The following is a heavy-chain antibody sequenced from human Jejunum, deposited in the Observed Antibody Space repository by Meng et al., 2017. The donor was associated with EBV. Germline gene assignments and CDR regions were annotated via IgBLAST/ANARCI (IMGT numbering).Heavy chain of an antibody. Sequence: EVQVVVSGGGLVKPXGSVRLSCVVSGLTFSNAWMTWVRQAPGKGLEWVGRIKSKSAGETIDYAAPVQGRFTISRDDSKNTVYLQMNSLKTEDTAVYYCLPSFASWGPGTPVTVSS. J-gene: IGHJ4*02. CDR1: GLTFSNAW. V-gene: IGHV3-15*01. D-gene: IGHD3-3*01. CDR3: LPSFAS. CDR2: IKSKSAGETI.